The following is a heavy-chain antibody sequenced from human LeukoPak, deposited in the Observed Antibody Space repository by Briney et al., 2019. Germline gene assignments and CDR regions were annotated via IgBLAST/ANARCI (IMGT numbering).Heavy chain of an antibody. CDR1: GFTFSSYA. CDR3: ATPHSRGYYYGSGSYYRDY. D-gene: IGHD3-10*01. Sequence: GGSLRLSCAASGFTFSSYAMSWVRQAPGKGLEWVSAISGSGGSTYYADSVKGRFTISRDNSKNTLYLQMNSLRAEDTAVYYCATPHSRGYYYGSGSYYRDYWGQGTLVTVSS. CDR2: ISGSGGST. V-gene: IGHV3-23*01. J-gene: IGHJ4*02.